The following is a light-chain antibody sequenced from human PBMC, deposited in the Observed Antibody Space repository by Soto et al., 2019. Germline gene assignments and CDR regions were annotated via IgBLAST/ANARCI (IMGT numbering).Light chain of an antibody. CDR2: SAS. CDR3: QQAKNWPWT. Sequence: EIVMSMCPATLSGSPRGRATLSCRASQSISDTLAWYQQKPGQAPRLLIYSASRGATGFPARFSGSGSGTDFTLTISSLQSEDFAVYYCQQAKNWPWTFGQGTKVDIK. CDR1: QSISDT. V-gene: IGKV3-15*01. J-gene: IGKJ1*01.